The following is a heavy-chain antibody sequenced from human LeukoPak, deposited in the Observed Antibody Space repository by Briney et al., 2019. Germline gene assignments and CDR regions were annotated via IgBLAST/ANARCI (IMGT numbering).Heavy chain of an antibody. CDR2: VFHSGST. CDR3: AALHWFGDLSFSWFDP. Sequence: SETLSLTCTVSGGSISSSSFHWGWIRQPPGKGLEWIGTVFHSGSTYYNPSVENRITISVDTSKNQFSLMLRSVTAADTALYFCAALHWFGDLSFSWFDPWGQGALVTVFS. J-gene: IGHJ5*02. CDR1: GGSISSSSFH. V-gene: IGHV4-39*01. D-gene: IGHD3-10*01.